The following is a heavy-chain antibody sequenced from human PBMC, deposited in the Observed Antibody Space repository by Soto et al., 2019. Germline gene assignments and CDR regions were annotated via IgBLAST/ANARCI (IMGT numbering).Heavy chain of an antibody. J-gene: IGHJ4*02. CDR2: IIPIFGTA. D-gene: IGHD6-19*01. CDR3: ARDPFGPSVADDY. CDR1: GGTFSSYA. V-gene: IGHV1-69*06. Sequence: SVKVSCKASGGTFSSYAISWVRQAPGQGLEWMGGIIPIFGTANYAQKFQGRVTITADKSTSTAYMELSSLRSEDTAVYYCARDPFGPSVADDYWGQGTLVTVSS.